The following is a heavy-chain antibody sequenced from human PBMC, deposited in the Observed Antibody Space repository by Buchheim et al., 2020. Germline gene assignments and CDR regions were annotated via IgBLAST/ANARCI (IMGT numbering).Heavy chain of an antibody. CDR2: INSDGSST. V-gene: IGHV3-74*01. D-gene: IGHD6-13*01. Sequence: EVQLVESGGGLVQPGGSLRLSCAASGFTFSSYWMHWVRQAPGKGLVWVSRINSDGSSTSYADSVKGRFTIPREHAENTLYLQMNSLRAEDTAVYYCARDYVAAAGMYYGMDVWGQGTT. J-gene: IGHJ6*02. CDR1: GFTFSSYW. CDR3: ARDYVAAAGMYYGMDV.